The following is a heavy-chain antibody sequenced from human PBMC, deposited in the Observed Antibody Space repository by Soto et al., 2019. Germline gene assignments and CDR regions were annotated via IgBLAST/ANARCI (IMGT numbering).Heavy chain of an antibody. CDR3: ARKGAAASYAHYYMDV. CDR2: VYYSGNT. J-gene: IGHJ6*03. V-gene: IGHV4-59*01. CDR1: GGSISPYY. Sequence: SETLSLTCTVSGGSISPYYWSWIRQPPWKGLEWIGYVYYSGNTNYNPSLESRVTISVDTSRNRFSLNLTSATAADTAVYYCARKGAAASYAHYYMDVWGRGTAVTVS. D-gene: IGHD6-13*01.